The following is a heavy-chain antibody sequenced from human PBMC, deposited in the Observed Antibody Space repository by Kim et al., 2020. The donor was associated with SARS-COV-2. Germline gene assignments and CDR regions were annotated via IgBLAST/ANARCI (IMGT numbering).Heavy chain of an antibody. V-gene: IGHV3-9*01. CDR2: ISWNRGSI. Sequence: GGSLRLSCAASGFAFGDYAMHWVRQRPGKGLEWVSGISWNRGSIDYADSVKGRFTISRDNAKNSLYLQMNSLRPEDTALYYCAKEYLPVSSDYYGTVGLWVQGTLVTVSS. CDR1: GFAFGDYA. CDR3: AKEYLPVSSDYYGTVGL. D-gene: IGHD4-17*01. J-gene: IGHJ4*02.